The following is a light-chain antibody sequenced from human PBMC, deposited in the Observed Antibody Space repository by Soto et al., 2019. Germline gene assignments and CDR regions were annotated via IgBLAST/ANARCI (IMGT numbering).Light chain of an antibody. CDR1: QSVSNN. J-gene: IGKJ4*01. CDR3: QHYNKWPLT. Sequence: VMTQSPATLSVSPGERATLSCRASQSVSNNLAWYQQKPGQAPRLLIYFASTRATGIPARFSGSGSETEFTLTISRLHADDFADYYWQHYNKWPLTFGGGTKVETK. CDR2: FAS. V-gene: IGKV3-15*01.